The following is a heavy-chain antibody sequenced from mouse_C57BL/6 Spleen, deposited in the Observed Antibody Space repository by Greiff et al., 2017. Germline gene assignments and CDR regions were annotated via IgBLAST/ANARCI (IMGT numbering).Heavy chain of an antibody. CDR3: ARHEDGYGNCEGWYFDV. J-gene: IGHJ1*03. CDR2: FYPGSGSI. D-gene: IGHD2-1*01. CDR1: GYTFTEYT. Sequence: VQLQQSGAELVKPGASVKLSCKASGYTFTEYTIHWVKQRSGQGLEWIGWFYPGSGSIKYNEKFKDKATLTADKSSSTVYMELSRLTSEDSAVYFCARHEDGYGNCEGWYFDVWGTGTTVTVSS. V-gene: IGHV1-62-2*01.